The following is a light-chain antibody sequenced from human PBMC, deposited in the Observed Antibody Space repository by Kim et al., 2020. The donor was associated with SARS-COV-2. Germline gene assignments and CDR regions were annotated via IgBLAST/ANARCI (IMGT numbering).Light chain of an antibody. CDR3: QVWDSSSDHPYV. CDR1: NIGSKS. J-gene: IGLJ1*01. Sequence: PGKTARITCGGNNIGSKSVHWYQQKPGQAPVLVIYYDSDRPSGIPERFSGSNSGNTATLTISRVEAGDEADYYCQVWDSSSDHPYVFGTGTKVTVL. CDR2: YDS. V-gene: IGLV3-21*04.